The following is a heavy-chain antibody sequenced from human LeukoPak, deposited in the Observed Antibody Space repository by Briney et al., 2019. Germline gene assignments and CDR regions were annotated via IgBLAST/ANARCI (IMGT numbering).Heavy chain of an antibody. V-gene: IGHV3-15*01. CDR3: TSEGYDSGWYFY. Sequence: GGSLRLSCEASGFTFRDAWMNWVRRVPGKGLEWVGRFKSKSDGGTIDYAAPVQGRFTRSRADSKTTLYLQMNRLKTEDKAVYYCTSEGYDSGWYFYWGQGTLVTVSS. CDR2: FKSKSDGGTI. J-gene: IGHJ4*02. D-gene: IGHD6-19*01. CDR1: GFTFRDAW.